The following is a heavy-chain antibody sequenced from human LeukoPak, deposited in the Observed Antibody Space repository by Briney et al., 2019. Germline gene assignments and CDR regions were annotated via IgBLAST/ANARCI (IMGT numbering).Heavy chain of an antibody. D-gene: IGHD6-19*01. V-gene: IGHV3-33*01. CDR1: GFNFRTHA. CDR3: AIDPPDSGWAFWS. J-gene: IGHJ5*02. Sequence: GGSLGLSCSASGFNFRTHAMHWVRLAPGKGLEWVAMIWRGGNYKYYADSVKGRLSIPKDDSRSRFYLQMDSLRADDTAVYYCAIDPPDSGWAFWSWGQGALVTVSS. CDR2: IWRGGNYK.